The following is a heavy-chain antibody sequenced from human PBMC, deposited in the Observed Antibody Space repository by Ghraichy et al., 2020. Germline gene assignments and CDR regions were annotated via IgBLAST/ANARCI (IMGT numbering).Heavy chain of an antibody. CDR3: ARERITMVRGVIITWFDY. Sequence: GESLNISCAASGFTFSSYWMSWVRQAPGKGLEWVANIKQDGSEKYYVDSVKGRFTISRDNAKNSLYLQMNSLRAEDTAVYYCARERITMVRGVIITWFDYWGQGTLVTVSS. CDR2: IKQDGSEK. CDR1: GFTFSSYW. V-gene: IGHV3-7*01. J-gene: IGHJ4*02. D-gene: IGHD3-10*01.